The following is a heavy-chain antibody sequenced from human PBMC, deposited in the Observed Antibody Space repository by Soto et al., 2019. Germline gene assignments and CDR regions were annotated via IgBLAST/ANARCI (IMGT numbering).Heavy chain of an antibody. J-gene: IGHJ4*02. Sequence: WASVKVSCKASGYTFTSYGISWVRQAPGQGLEWMGWISAYNGNTNYAQKLQGRVTMTTDTSTSTAYMELRSLRSDDTAVYYCARDSRNNWNPRPFDYWGQGTLVTVSS. V-gene: IGHV1-18*01. CDR1: GYTFTSYG. CDR3: ARDSRNNWNPRPFDY. CDR2: ISAYNGNT. D-gene: IGHD1-20*01.